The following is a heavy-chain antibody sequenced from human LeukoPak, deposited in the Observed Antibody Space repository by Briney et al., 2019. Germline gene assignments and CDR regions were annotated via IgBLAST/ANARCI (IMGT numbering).Heavy chain of an antibody. CDR3: ARDESGDNDAFDI. CDR1: GFTFSSYG. D-gene: IGHD2-21*01. J-gene: IGHJ3*02. Sequence: GGSLRLSCAASGFTFSSYGMHWVRQAPGKGLEWVAFIRYDGSNKYYADSVRGRFTISRDNSKNTLYLQMNSLRAEDTAMYYCARDESGDNDAFDIWGQGTMVTVSS. CDR2: IRYDGSNK. V-gene: IGHV3-30*02.